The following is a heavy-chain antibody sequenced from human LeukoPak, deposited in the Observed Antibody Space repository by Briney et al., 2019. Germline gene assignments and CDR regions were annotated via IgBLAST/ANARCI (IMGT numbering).Heavy chain of an antibody. CDR2: IDHSGTT. Sequence: SETLSLTCAVSGYSLSSHYSWGWIRPPPGKGLEWSGSIDHSGTTYYNPSLKSRVTISVDTSKNQLSLKLSSVTASDTAVYYCARVKVGTTSGFDSWGQGTLVTVSS. D-gene: IGHD1-26*01. J-gene: IGHJ4*02. CDR1: GYSLSSHYS. V-gene: IGHV4-38-2*01. CDR3: ARVKVGTTSGFDS.